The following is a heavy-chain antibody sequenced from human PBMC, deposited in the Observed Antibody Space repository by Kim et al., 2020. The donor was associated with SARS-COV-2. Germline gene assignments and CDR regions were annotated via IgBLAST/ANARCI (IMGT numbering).Heavy chain of an antibody. CDR1: GGSFSGYY. CDR3: ARGLNYYGSGSYFDP. CDR2: INHSGST. V-gene: IGHV4-34*01. J-gene: IGHJ5*02. Sequence: SETLSLTCAVYGGSFSGYYWSWIRQPPGKGLEWIGEINHSGSTNYNPSLKSRVTISVDTSKNQFSLKLSSVTAADTAVYYCARGLNYYGSGSYFDPWGQGTLVTVSS. D-gene: IGHD3-10*01.